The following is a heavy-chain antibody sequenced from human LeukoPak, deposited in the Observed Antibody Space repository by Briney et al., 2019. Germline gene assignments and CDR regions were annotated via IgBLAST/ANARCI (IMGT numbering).Heavy chain of an antibody. CDR2: INSDGSTI. D-gene: IGHD6-13*01. V-gene: IGHV3-74*01. J-gene: IGHJ4*02. CDR3: ARRQYRSSWYYFDY. CDR1: GFSLSSYW. Sequence: TGGSLRLSCAASGFSLSSYWMHWVRQAPGKGLVWVSRINSDGSTINYADSVKGRFTISRDNAKNTLYLQMNSLRAEDTAVYYCARRQYRSSWYYFDYWGQGTLVTVSS.